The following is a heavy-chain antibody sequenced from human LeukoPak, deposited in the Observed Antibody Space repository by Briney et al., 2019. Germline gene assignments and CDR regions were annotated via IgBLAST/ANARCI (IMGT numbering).Heavy chain of an antibody. J-gene: IGHJ5*02. CDR2: IDSDGSIT. D-gene: IGHD2-2*01. CDR1: GFTFSRYW. CDR3: SRGDCTSTTCHNWFDP. V-gene: IGHV3-74*01. Sequence: PGGSLRLSCAASGFTFSRYWMHWVRQAPGTGLVWVSRIDSDGSITDYADSVKGRFTISRDNAKNTLYLQMNSLRVDDTAVYYCSRGDCTSTTCHNWFDPWGQGTLVTVSS.